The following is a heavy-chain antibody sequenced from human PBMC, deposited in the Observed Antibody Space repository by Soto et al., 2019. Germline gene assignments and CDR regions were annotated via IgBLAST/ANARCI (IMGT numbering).Heavy chain of an antibody. Sequence: SEPLSLPCAVSGYSISSGYYWGWIRQPPGKGLEWIGSIYHSGSTYYNPSLKSRVTRSVDTSKNQFSLKLSSVTAADTAVYYCARGQYSSSWYWFDPWGQGTLVTSPQ. CDR2: IYHSGST. CDR3: ARGQYSSSWYWFDP. V-gene: IGHV4-38-2*01. CDR1: GYSISSGYY. D-gene: IGHD6-13*01. J-gene: IGHJ5*02.